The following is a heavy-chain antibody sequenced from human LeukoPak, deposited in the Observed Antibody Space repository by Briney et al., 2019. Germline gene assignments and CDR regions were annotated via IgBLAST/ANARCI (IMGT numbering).Heavy chain of an antibody. V-gene: IGHV3-7*01. Sequence: GGSLRLSCAASGFTFSSYWMSWVRQAPGKGLEWVANIKQDGSEKYYVDSVKGRFTISRDNAKNSLYLQMNSLRAEDTAVYYCATLYYYDSSGYSPAEYFQHWGQGTLVTVSS. CDR3: ATLYYYDSSGYSPAEYFQH. D-gene: IGHD3-22*01. CDR2: IKQDGSEK. CDR1: GFTFSSYW. J-gene: IGHJ1*01.